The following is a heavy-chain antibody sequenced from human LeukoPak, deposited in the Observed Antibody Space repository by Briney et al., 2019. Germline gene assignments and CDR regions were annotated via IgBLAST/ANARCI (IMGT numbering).Heavy chain of an antibody. CDR3: SVGEELDY. CDR1: GGSISSSSYY. D-gene: IGHD3-16*01. J-gene: IGHJ4*02. CDR2: IYYSGST. V-gene: IGHV4-39*01. Sequence: SSETLSLTCIVSGGSISSSSYYWAWIRQPPGKGLEWIGSIYYSGSTYYNPSLKSRLIISVDTSKNQFSLKLSSVTAADTAVYYCSVGEELDYWGQGTLVTVPS.